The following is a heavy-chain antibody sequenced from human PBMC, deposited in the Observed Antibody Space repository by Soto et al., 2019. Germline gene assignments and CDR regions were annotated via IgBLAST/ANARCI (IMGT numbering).Heavy chain of an antibody. V-gene: IGHV4-39*01. CDR1: GGSISSSSYY. J-gene: IGHJ4*02. D-gene: IGHD1-26*01. CDR3: ARHDGHRGSLIGY. Sequence: PSETLSLTCTVSGGSISSSSYYWGWIRQPPGKGLEWIGSIYYSGSTYYNPSLKSRVTISVDTSKNQFSLKLSSVTAADTAVYYCARHDGHRGSLIGYWGQGTLVTVS. CDR2: IYYSGST.